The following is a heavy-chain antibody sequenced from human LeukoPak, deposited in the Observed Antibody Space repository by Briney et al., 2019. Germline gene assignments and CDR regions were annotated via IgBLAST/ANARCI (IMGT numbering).Heavy chain of an antibody. CDR3: AKDTGYYYDSSNYLGY. CDR1: GFTFDDYA. CDR2: ISWNSGSI. J-gene: IGHJ4*02. D-gene: IGHD3-22*01. Sequence: PGGSLRLSCAASGFTFDDYAMHWVRQAPGKGLEWVSGISWNSGSIGYADSVKGRFTISRDNPKNSLYLQMNSLRAEDTALYYCAKDTGYYYDSSNYLGYWGQGTLVTVSS. V-gene: IGHV3-9*01.